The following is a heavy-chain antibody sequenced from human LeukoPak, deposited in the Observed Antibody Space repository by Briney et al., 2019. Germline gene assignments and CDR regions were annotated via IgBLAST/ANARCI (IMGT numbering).Heavy chain of an antibody. J-gene: IGHJ4*02. CDR1: GFTFRSYW. Sequence: GGSLRLSCAASGFTFRSYWMSWVRQAPGKGLEWVANINQDGSEKYYVDSVKGRFTISRDNAENTLYLQMISLRAEDTAVYYCAKGAGRNGGIWGQGILVTVSS. D-gene: IGHD2-8*01. CDR3: AKGAGRNGGI. CDR2: INQDGSEK. V-gene: IGHV3-7*01.